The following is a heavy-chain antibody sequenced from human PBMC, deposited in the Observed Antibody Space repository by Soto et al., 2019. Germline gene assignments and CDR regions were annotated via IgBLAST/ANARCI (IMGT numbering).Heavy chain of an antibody. CDR2: ISGSGGST. CDR1: EFPFSSYA. Sequence: GGPLRLSLEPSEFPFSSYAMTWARQAPGKGLEWVSAISGSGGSTYYADSVKGRFTISRDNSKNTLYLQMNSLRAEDTAVYYCAKGPRYGDYYFDYWGQGTLVTVSS. CDR3: AKGPRYGDYYFDY. D-gene: IGHD4-17*01. J-gene: IGHJ4*02. V-gene: IGHV3-23*01.